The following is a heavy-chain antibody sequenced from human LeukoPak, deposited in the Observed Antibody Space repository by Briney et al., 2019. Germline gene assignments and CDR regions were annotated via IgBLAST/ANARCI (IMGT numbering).Heavy chain of an antibody. Sequence: GGSLRLSCAASGFTFSSYSMNWVRQAPGKGLEWVPYISSSSTIYYADSVKGRFTISRDNAKNSLYLQMNSLRDEDTAVYYCARAIFGASPSPWGQGTLVTVSS. CDR1: GFTFSSYS. J-gene: IGHJ5*02. D-gene: IGHD3-3*01. V-gene: IGHV3-48*02. CDR2: ISSSSTI. CDR3: ARAIFGASPSP.